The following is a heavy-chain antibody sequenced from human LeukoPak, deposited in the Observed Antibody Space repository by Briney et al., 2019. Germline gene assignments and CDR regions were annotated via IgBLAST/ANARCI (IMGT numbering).Heavy chain of an antibody. CDR1: GGSISSYY. Sequence: SETLSLTCTVSGGSISSYYWSWIRQPPGKGLEWIGYMYYSGSTNYNPSLKSRVTISVDTSKNQFSLKLSSVTAADTAVYFCARDKDMRTGTRYYYYGMDVWGQGTTVTVSS. J-gene: IGHJ6*02. CDR3: ARDKDMRTGTRYYYYGMDV. CDR2: MYYSGST. V-gene: IGHV4-59*01. D-gene: IGHD1-1*01.